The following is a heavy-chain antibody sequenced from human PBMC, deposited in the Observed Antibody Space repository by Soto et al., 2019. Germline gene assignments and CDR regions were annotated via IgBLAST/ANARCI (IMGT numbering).Heavy chain of an antibody. CDR2: IYHSGST. CDR3: ARFRYSQFDY. V-gene: IGHV4-30-2*01. CDR1: GGSISSGGYS. D-gene: IGHD6-13*01. J-gene: IGHJ4*02. Sequence: SETLSLTCAVSGGSISSGGYSWNWIRQPPGKGLEWIGYIYHSGSTYYNPSLKSRVTISVDRSKNQFSLKLSSVTAADTAVYYCARFRYSQFDYWGQGTLVTVSS.